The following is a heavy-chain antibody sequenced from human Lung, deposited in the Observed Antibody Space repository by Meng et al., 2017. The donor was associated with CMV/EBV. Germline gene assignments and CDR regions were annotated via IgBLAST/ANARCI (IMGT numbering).Heavy chain of an antibody. CDR1: GFSFSNYW. Sequence: GESXKISCAASGFSFSNYWMHWVRQAPGKGLVWVSRININGRTTNYADSVKGRFTISRGNAKNTLYLQMNSLRAEDAGVYYCTSLYLAVWGQGTLVTVSS. D-gene: IGHD2-21*01. J-gene: IGHJ4*02. CDR2: ININGRTT. CDR3: TSLYLAV. V-gene: IGHV3-74*01.